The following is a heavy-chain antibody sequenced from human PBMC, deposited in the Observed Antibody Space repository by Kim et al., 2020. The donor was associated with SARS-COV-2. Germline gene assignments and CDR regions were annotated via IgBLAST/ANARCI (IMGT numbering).Heavy chain of an antibody. J-gene: IGHJ6*02. V-gene: IGHV4-59*01. Sequence: DNPSLQSRVTISVDTAKHQFSLKLSSVTAADTAVYYCARDAGSRGGMDVWGQGTTVTVSS. CDR3: ARDAGSRGGMDV.